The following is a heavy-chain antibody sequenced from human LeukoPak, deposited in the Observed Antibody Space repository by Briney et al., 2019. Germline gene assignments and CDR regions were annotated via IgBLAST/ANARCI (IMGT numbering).Heavy chain of an antibody. CDR1: GGTFSSYA. J-gene: IGHJ4*02. D-gene: IGHD3-3*01. CDR2: IIPIFGTA. Sequence: ASVKVSCKASGGTFSSYAISWVRQAPGQGLEWMGGIIPIFGTANYAQKLQGRVTMTTDTSTSTAYMELRSLRSDDTAVYYCARDSGDFWSGYPVDYWGQGTLVTVSS. CDR3: ARDSGDFWSGYPVDY. V-gene: IGHV1-69*05.